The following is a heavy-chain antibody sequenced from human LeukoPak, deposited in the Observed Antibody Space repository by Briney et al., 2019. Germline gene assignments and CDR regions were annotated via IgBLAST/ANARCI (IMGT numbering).Heavy chain of an antibody. D-gene: IGHD6-13*01. CDR1: GGSIRSYY. CDR2: IYYSGST. Sequence: LETLSLTCTVSGGSIRSYYWSWIRQPPRKGLEWIGYIYYSGSTNYNPSLKSRVTISVDTSKNQFSLKLSSVTAADTAVYYCARAGGSSSWYVDWFDPWGQGTLVTVSS. J-gene: IGHJ5*02. CDR3: ARAGGSSSWYVDWFDP. V-gene: IGHV4-59*01.